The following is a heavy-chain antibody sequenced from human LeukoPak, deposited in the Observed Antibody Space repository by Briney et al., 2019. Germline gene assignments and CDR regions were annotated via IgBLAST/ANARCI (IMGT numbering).Heavy chain of an antibody. CDR3: ARNSCSGGSCYENRGYFDY. J-gene: IGHJ4*02. D-gene: IGHD2-15*01. CDR1: GGSISSGSYY. CDR2: IYISGST. Sequence: PSETLSLTCTVSGGSISSGSYYWSWIRQPAGKGLEWIGRIYISGSTNYNPSLESRVTISVDTSKNQFSLKLSSVTAADTAVYYCARNSCSGGSCYENRGYFDYWGQGTLVTVSS. V-gene: IGHV4-61*02.